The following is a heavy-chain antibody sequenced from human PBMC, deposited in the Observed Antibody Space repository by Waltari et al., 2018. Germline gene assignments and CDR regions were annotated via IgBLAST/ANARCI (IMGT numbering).Heavy chain of an antibody. CDR3: TRVLSTYYYDSSGYSDY. CDR2: IRSKAYGGTT. D-gene: IGHD3-22*01. Sequence: EVQLVESGGGLVQPGRSLEPSCVASGFNYGVYAMSCFREGSGEGLEWVGFIRSKAYGGTTEYAASVKGRFTISRDDSKSIAYLQMNSLKTEDTAVYYCTRVLSTYYYDSSGYSDYWGQGTLVTVSS. CDR1: GFNYGVYA. J-gene: IGHJ4*02. V-gene: IGHV3-49*03.